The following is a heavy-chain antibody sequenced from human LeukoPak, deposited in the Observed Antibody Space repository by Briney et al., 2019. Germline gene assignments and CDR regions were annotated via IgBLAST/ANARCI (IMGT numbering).Heavy chain of an antibody. J-gene: IGHJ4*02. D-gene: IGHD6-6*01. CDR1: GFTFSSYA. Sequence: PGGSLRLSCAASGFTFSSYAMSWVRQTPGKGLEWVSAISGSGGSTYYADSVEGRFTISRDNSKNTLYLQMNSLRAEDTAVYYCAKAVAARAGGYFDYWGQGTLVTVSP. V-gene: IGHV3-23*01. CDR2: ISGSGGST. CDR3: AKAVAARAGGYFDY.